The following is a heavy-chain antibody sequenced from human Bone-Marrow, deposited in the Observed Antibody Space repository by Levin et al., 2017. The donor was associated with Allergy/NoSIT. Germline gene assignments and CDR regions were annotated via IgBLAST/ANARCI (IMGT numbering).Heavy chain of an antibody. V-gene: IGHV4-34*01. CDR1: GGSFSGYY. CDR3: ARGKKGITMVRGVIKPYYYYGMDV. J-gene: IGHJ6*02. Sequence: SETLSLTCAVYGGSFSGYYWSWIRQPPGKGLEWIGEINHSGSTNYNPSLKSRVTISVDTSKNQFSLKLSSVTAADTAVYYCARGKKGITMVRGVIKPYYYYGMDVWGQGTTVTVSS. D-gene: IGHD3-10*01. CDR2: INHSGST.